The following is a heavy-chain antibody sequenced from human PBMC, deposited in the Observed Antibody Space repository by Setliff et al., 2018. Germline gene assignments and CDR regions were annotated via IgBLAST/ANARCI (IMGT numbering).Heavy chain of an antibody. Sequence: LSLTCAVYDGSFSDYYWSWFRQHPGKGLEWIGEINHSGSTNYKSSLKNRVTISVDTSKNQFSLKLNSVTAADTAVYYCARRWNFGPYGSGIHDAFDMWGQGTMVTVSS. CDR3: ARRWNFGPYGSGIHDAFDM. CDR1: DGSFSDYY. D-gene: IGHD3-10*01. CDR2: INHSGST. V-gene: IGHV4-34*01. J-gene: IGHJ3*02.